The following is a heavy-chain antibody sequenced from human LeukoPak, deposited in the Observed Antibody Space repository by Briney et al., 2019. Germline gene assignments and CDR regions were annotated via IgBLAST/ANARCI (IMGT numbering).Heavy chain of an antibody. Sequence: GGSLRLSCAASGFTFNSYGIHWVRQAPGKGLEWVAFIRYDGSSKYYVDSVKGRFTISRDNSKNTLYLQMNSLRAEDTAVFYCAKDRDDYVWGSYLGAFDIWGQGTMVTVSS. CDR3: AKDRDDYVWGSYLGAFDI. D-gene: IGHD3-16*01. CDR2: IRYDGSSK. CDR1: GFTFNSYG. J-gene: IGHJ3*02. V-gene: IGHV3-30*02.